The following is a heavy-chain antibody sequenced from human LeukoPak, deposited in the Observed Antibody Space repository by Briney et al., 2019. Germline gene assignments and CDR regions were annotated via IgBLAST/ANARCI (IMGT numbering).Heavy chain of an antibody. J-gene: IGHJ4*02. CDR1: GGSINSYY. CDR2: IYYSGST. CDR3: ARVGVLRYFDWLFTFDY. Sequence: SETLSLTCTVSGGSINSYYWSWIRQPPGKGLEWIAYIYYSGSTSYNPSLKSRVTISVDTSKNQFSLKLSSVTAADTAVYYCARVGVLRYFDWLFTFDYWGQGTLVTVSS. V-gene: IGHV4-59*01. D-gene: IGHD3-9*01.